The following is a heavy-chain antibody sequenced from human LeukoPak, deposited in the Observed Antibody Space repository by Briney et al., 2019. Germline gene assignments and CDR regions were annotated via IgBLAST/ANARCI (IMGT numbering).Heavy chain of an antibody. Sequence: PGGSLRLSCAASGFTFSSSAMSWVRQAPGKGLEWVSAISNNGGYTYYADSVQGRFTISRDNSKSTLCLQMNSLRAEDTAVYFCARGQYFSTTYYFDYWGQGTLVTVSS. CDR1: GFTFSSSA. CDR2: ISNNGGYT. J-gene: IGHJ4*02. D-gene: IGHD2/OR15-2a*01. CDR3: ARGQYFSTTYYFDY. V-gene: IGHV3-23*01.